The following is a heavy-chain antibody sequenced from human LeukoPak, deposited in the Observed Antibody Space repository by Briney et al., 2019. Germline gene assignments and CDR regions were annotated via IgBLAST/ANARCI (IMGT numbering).Heavy chain of an antibody. V-gene: IGHV3-73*01. CDR1: GFTFSGSA. D-gene: IGHD2-2*01. Sequence: GGSLRLSCAASGFTFSGSAMHWVRQASGKGLEWVGRIRGKPNSYATVYAASVQGRFTISRDDSKNTVYLQMNSLKTEDTAVYYCTSPLLSLPPWGQGTLVTVSS. J-gene: IGHJ5*02. CDR3: TSPLLSLPP. CDR2: IRGKPNSYAT.